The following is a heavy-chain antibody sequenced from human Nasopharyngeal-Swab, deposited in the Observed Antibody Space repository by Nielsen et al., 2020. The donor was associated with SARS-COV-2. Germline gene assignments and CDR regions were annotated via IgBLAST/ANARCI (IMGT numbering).Heavy chain of an antibody. Sequence: SETLSLTCAVYGGSFSGYYWSWIRQSPGKGLKWIGQINYSGTTNYNPSLKSRVAISVDTSKNHFSLKLNSVTAADTAVYYCASGARRGRGPFDYWGQGTQVTVSS. CDR2: INYSGTT. D-gene: IGHD3-16*01. CDR1: GGSFSGYY. V-gene: IGHV4-34*01. J-gene: IGHJ4*02. CDR3: ASGARRGRGPFDY.